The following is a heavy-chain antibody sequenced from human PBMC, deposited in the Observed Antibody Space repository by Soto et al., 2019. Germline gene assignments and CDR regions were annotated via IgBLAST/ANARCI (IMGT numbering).Heavy chain of an antibody. J-gene: IGHJ6*02. CDR1: GGTFSSYA. V-gene: IGHV1-69*12. CDR2: IIPIFGTA. D-gene: IGHD4-17*01. Sequence: QVQLVQSGAEVKKPGSSVKVSCKASGGTFSSYAISWVRQAPGQGLEWMGGIIPIFGTANYEQKFQGRVTITADESTSTDYMELSSLRSEDTAVYYCARFQTVTPRVYYYYGMDVRGQGTTVTVSS. CDR3: ARFQTVTPRVYYYYGMDV.